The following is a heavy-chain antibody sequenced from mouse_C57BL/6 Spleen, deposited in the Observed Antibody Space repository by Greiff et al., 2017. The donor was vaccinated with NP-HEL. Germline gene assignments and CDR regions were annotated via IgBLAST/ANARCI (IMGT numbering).Heavy chain of an antibody. Sequence: VQLQQSGAELVRPGTSVKVSCKASGYAFTNYLIEWVKQRPGQGLEWIGVINPGSGGTNYNEKFKGKATLTADKSSSTAYMQLSSLTSEDSAVYFCARVNTTVVAGDYWGQGTTLTVSS. CDR1: GYAFTNYL. D-gene: IGHD1-1*01. CDR2: INPGSGGT. V-gene: IGHV1-54*01. CDR3: ARVNTTVVAGDY. J-gene: IGHJ2*01.